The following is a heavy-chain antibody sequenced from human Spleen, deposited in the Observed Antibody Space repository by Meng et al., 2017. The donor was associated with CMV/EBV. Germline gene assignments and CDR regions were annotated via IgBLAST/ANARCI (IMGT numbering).Heavy chain of an antibody. V-gene: IGHV3-48*03. Sequence: GESLKISCAASGFTFSSYEMNWVRQAPERGLEWVAYISRSGSSIYYADSLKGRFTISRDNAKNSLYLQMNSLRAEDTAVYYCAREPCTSITCHFDYWGQGTPVTVSS. D-gene: IGHD2-2*01. J-gene: IGHJ4*02. CDR3: AREPCTSITCHFDY. CDR1: GFTFSSYE. CDR2: ISRSGSSI.